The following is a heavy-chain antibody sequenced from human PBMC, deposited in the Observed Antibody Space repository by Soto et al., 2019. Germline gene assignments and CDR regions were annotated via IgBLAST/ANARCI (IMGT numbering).Heavy chain of an antibody. CDR1: GFTFTSSA. CDR3: AADRASAGSYSLDY. D-gene: IGHD1-26*01. Sequence: SVKVSCKASGFTFTSSAVQWVRQARGQRLEWIGWIVVGSGNTNYAQKFQERVTITRDMSTSTAYMELSSLRSEDTAVYYCAADRASAGSYSLDYCGQGTLVTVSS. V-gene: IGHV1-58*01. CDR2: IVVGSGNT. J-gene: IGHJ4*02.